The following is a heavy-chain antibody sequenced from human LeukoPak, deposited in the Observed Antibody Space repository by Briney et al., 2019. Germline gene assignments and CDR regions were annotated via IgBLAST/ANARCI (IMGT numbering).Heavy chain of an antibody. J-gene: IGHJ4*02. D-gene: IGHD6-13*01. Sequence: ASAKVSCKGCGYTFTSYDIIWVRQATGLGLEWMGWMNPNSGNTGYAQKFQGRVSMIRNTSISTAYMELSSLRSEDTAVYYCARGPSPSIAAVDYWGQGTLVTVSS. V-gene: IGHV1-8*01. CDR1: GYTFTSYD. CDR3: ARGPSPSIAAVDY. CDR2: MNPNSGNT.